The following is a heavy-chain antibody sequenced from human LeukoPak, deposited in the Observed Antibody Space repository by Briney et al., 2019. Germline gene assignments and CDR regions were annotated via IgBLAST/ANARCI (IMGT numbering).Heavy chain of an antibody. J-gene: IGHJ4*02. CDR1: GFTFSSYA. CDR3: AKDQGGYSAYGHLDC. D-gene: IGHD5-12*01. V-gene: IGHV3-23*01. CDR2: IGATGVST. Sequence: GGSLRLSCAASGFTFSSYAMSWVRQAPGKGLEWVSGIGATGVSTFYGDSVKGRFTMSRDNPKNTLYLRMDSLRAEDTAVYYCAKDQGGYSAYGHLDCWGQGTLVTVSS.